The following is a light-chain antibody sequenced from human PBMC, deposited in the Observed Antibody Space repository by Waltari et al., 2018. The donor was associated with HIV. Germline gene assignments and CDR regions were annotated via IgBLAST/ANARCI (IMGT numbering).Light chain of an antibody. J-gene: IGLJ1*01. V-gene: IGLV3-1*01. CDR2: QDT. Sequence: SYELTQPPSLSVSPGQPATITCSGDKLGAKFASWYQQKPGQSPVLVIYQDTKRPSGIPERFSGSNSGSTATLTIRGTQALDESDYYCQAWDYSTASYVFGTGTKVTVL. CDR3: QAWDYSTASYV. CDR1: KLGAKF.